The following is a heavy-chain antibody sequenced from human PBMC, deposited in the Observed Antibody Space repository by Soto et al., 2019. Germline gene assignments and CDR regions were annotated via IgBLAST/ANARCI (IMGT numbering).Heavy chain of an antibody. CDR3: ARDIGGYYDSSSYAN. J-gene: IGHJ4*02. V-gene: IGHV4-59*01. CDR1: GGSISPYY. Sequence: QVQLQESGPRLVKPSETLSLTCTVSGGSISPYYWSWIRQPPGRGLEWIGYIYYSGSTNYNPSLKSRVTILVATSKNQFSMKVSCVTAADTAVYYCARDIGGYYDSSSYANWGQGTLVTVTS. CDR2: IYYSGST. D-gene: IGHD3-22*01.